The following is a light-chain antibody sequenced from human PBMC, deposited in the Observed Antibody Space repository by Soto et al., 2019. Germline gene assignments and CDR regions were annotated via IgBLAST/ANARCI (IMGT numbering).Light chain of an antibody. J-gene: IGKJ2*01. CDR1: QSVISSY. CDR3: QHYGSSPKST. Sequence: ETVLTQSPGTLSLSPGERATLSCRASQSVISSYLAWYQQKPGQAPRLLIYGATSRATGIPDRFSGSGSGTDFHLTISRLGPEDFAVYYCQHYGSSPKSTFGQGTKLEIK. CDR2: GAT. V-gene: IGKV3-20*01.